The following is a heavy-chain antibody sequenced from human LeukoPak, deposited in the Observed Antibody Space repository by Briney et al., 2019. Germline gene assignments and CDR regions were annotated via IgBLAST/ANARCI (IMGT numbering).Heavy chain of an antibody. V-gene: IGHV1-3*01. CDR3: ARYGITATAGGDYMDV. J-gene: IGHJ6*03. Sequence: ASVKVSCKASGYTFTSYSMHWVRQAPGQRLEWMGWINAGNGNTEYSQKFQGRVTITRDTSTSTAYMELRSLRSDDTAVYYCARYGITATAGGDYMDVWGKGTTVTVSS. CDR2: INAGNGNT. CDR1: GYTFTSYS. D-gene: IGHD6-13*01.